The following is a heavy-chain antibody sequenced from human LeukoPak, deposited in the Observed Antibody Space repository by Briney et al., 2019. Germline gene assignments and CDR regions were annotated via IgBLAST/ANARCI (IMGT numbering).Heavy chain of an antibody. CDR1: GGSISSFC. J-gene: IGHJ4*02. Sequence: PSETLSLACTVSGGSISSFCWTWIRQPPGKGLEWIGYIYYSGSTNYNLSLKSRVTISADTSKNQISLKLSSVTAADTAVYYCARQVRPPGYSGYGLFDYWGQGTLVTVSS. D-gene: IGHD5-12*01. V-gene: IGHV4-59*01. CDR2: IYYSGST. CDR3: ARQVRPPGYSGYGLFDY.